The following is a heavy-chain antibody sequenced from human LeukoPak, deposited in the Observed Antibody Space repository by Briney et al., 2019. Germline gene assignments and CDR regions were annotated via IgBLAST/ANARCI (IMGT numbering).Heavy chain of an antibody. D-gene: IGHD3-3*01. Sequence: GGSLRLSCTASGFTFRSSSFNWARQVQGKGLEWVSSISSSGTYMYYADSVEGRFTISRDNAKNSLYLQMNSLRAEDTAVYYCARAGGFLEWLLPDYWGQGTLVTVSS. CDR2: ISSSGTYM. J-gene: IGHJ4*02. V-gene: IGHV3-21*01. CDR1: GFTFRSSS. CDR3: ARAGGFLEWLLPDY.